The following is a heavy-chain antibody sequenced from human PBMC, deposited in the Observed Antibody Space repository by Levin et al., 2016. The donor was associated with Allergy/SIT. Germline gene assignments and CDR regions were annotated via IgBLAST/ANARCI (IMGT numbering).Heavy chain of an antibody. V-gene: IGHV1-46*03. CDR2: INPSGGST. J-gene: IGHJ6*02. CDR3: ASIPYSNSAYVV. Sequence: WVRQAPGQGLEWMGIINPSGGSTSYAQKFQGRVTMTRDTSTSTVYMELSSLRSEDTAVYYCASIPYSNSAYVVWGQGTTVTVSS. D-gene: IGHD4-11*01.